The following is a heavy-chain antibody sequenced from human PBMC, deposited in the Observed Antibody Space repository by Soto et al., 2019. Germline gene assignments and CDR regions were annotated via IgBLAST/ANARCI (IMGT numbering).Heavy chain of an antibody. V-gene: IGHV1-69*05. CDR1: GGTFGNSA. D-gene: IGHD2-15*01. CDR3: APDKDRQQLGGNCYYGIDG. Sequence: QVQLVQSGAEVKKPGSSVTVSCKASGGTFGNSAISWVRQAPGQGLEWMGGIIPIFPTPDYAQKFQGRVTITRDETAATAYMEVTSLKSEGTAVFFRAPDKDRQQLGGNCYYGIDGWGQGTTVNVSS. J-gene: IGHJ6*02. CDR2: IIPIFPTP.